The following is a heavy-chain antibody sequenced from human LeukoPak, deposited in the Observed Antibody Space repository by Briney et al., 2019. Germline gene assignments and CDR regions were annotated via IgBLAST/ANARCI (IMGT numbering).Heavy chain of an antibody. V-gene: IGHV3-9*01. CDR3: AKDRRIAAAGTEAFDI. Sequence: PGGSLRLSCAASGFTFGDYAMHWVRQAPGKGLEWVSGISWNSGSIGYADSVKGRFTISRDNAKNSLYLQMNSLRAEDTALYYCAKDRRIAAAGTEAFDIWGQGTMVTVSS. J-gene: IGHJ3*02. CDR1: GFTFGDYA. CDR2: ISWNSGSI. D-gene: IGHD6-13*01.